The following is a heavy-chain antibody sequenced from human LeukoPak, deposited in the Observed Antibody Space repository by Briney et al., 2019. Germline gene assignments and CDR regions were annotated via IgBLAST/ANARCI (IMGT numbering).Heavy chain of an antibody. Sequence: GGSLRLSCAASGFIFSDYGMNWVRQAPGKGLEWVSYISSSSRTKQYADSVKGRFTISRDNAQSSVYLQMNSLRAEDSAVYYCARGGAARPDYWGQGTLVTVSS. D-gene: IGHD6-6*01. V-gene: IGHV3-48*01. J-gene: IGHJ4*02. CDR3: ARGGAARPDY. CDR1: GFIFSDYG. CDR2: ISSSSRTK.